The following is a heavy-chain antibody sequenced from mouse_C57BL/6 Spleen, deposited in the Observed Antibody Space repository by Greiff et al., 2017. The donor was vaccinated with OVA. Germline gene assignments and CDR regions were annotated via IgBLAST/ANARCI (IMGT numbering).Heavy chain of an antibody. CDR1: GYTFTSYW. D-gene: IGHD1-2*01. V-gene: IGHV1-69*01. Sequence: QVHVKQPGAELVMPGASVKLSCKASGYTFTSYWMHWVKQRPGQGLEWIGEIDPSDSYTNYNQKFKGKSTLTVDKSSSTAYMQLSSLTSEDSAVYYCARGITRYFDVWGTGTTVTVSS. CDR3: ARGITRYFDV. J-gene: IGHJ1*03. CDR2: IDPSDSYT.